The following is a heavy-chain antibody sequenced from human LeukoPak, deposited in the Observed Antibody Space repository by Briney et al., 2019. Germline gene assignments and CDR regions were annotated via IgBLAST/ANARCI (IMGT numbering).Heavy chain of an antibody. Sequence: ESGPTLVNPTETLTLTCTVSGFSLSNARMGVSWIRQPPGKALEWLALIDWEDNIFYSSSLRARLTISKDTSKNQAALTLTNVDPADTATYYCARTSHTGVWYDLDSWGQGTLVTVSS. J-gene: IGHJ4*02. CDR1: GFSLSNARMG. D-gene: IGHD6-19*01. CDR2: IDWEDNI. V-gene: IGHV2-70*12. CDR3: ARTSHTGVWYDLDS.